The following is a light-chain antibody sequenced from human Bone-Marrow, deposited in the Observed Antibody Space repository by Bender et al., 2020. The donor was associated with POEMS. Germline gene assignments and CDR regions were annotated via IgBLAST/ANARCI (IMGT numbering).Light chain of an antibody. J-gene: IGLJ3*02. V-gene: IGLV2-14*01. Sequence: QSALTQPASVSGSPGQSITISCTGTSSDVGGYNYVSWYQQHPGKAPKLMIYEVSNRPSGVSNRFSGSKSGNTASLTISGLQAEDGAEYYCSSYTSNTVVVFGGGTTLTVL. CDR2: EVS. CDR3: SSYTSNTVVV. CDR1: SSDVGGYNY.